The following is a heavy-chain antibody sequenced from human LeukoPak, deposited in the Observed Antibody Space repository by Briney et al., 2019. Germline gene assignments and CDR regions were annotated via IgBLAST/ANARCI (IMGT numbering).Heavy chain of an antibody. CDR1: GGSISSGGYS. CDR2: IYHSGST. J-gene: IGHJ3*02. CDR3: ARVGQYDYVWGSPGAFDI. D-gene: IGHD3-16*01. V-gene: IGHV4-30-2*01. Sequence: KPSETLSLTCAVSGGSISSGGYSWSWIRQPPGKGLEWIGYIYHSGSTYYNPSLKSRVTISVDRSKNQFSLKLSSVTAADTAVYYCARVGQYDYVWGSPGAFDIWGQGTMVTVSS.